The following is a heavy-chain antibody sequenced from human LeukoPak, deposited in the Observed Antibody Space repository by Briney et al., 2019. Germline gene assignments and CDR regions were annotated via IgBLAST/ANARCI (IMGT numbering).Heavy chain of an antibody. CDR3: ASRASWPRFDY. V-gene: IGHV4-59*01. D-gene: IGHD2-2*01. CDR1: GGSISSYY. Sequence: PSETLSLTCTVSGGSISSYYWSWIRQPPGKGLEWIGYIYYSGSTNYNPSLKSRVTISVDTSKSQFSLKLTSVTAADTAVYYCASRASWPRFDYWGQGTLVTVSS. CDR2: IYYSGST. J-gene: IGHJ4*02.